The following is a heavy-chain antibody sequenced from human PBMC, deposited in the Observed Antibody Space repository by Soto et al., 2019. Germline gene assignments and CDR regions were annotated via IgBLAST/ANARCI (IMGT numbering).Heavy chain of an antibody. CDR3: ARDSCSGGSCYFDY. V-gene: IGHV3-30-3*01. CDR1: GFTFSSYA. Sequence: GGSLRLSCAASGFTFSSYAMHWVRQAPGKGLEWVAVISYDGSNKYYADSVKGRFTVSRDNSKNTLYLQMNSLRAEDTAVYYCARDSCSGGSCYFDYWGQGTLVTVSS. CDR2: ISYDGSNK. D-gene: IGHD2-15*01. J-gene: IGHJ4*02.